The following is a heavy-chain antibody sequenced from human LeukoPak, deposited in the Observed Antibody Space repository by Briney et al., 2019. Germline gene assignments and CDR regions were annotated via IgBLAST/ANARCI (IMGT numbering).Heavy chain of an antibody. CDR3: ARDMDSSGYYPFDY. D-gene: IGHD3-22*01. V-gene: IGHV1-2*02. J-gene: IGHJ4*02. CDR2: INPNSGGT. Sequence: ASVKVSCKTSGYSFTGYYIHWVRQAPGQGLEWMGWINPNSGGTNYAQKFQGRVTMTRDTSISTAYMELSRLRSDDTAVYYCARDMDSSGYYPFDYWGQGTLVTVSS. CDR1: GYSFTGYY.